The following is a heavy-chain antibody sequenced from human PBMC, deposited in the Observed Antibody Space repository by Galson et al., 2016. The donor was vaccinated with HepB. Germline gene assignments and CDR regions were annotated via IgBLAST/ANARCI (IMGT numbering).Heavy chain of an antibody. D-gene: IGHD4-11*01. CDR1: GFTFTTHT. V-gene: IGHV3-48*01. CDR2: ISTNGATI. Sequence: SLRLSCAASGFTFTTHTMNWVRQAPGKGLESISYISTNGATIHYADSVKGRFTVSRDNAKNSLYLQMNSLRAEDTALYYCAKDLGDRLVTVYYYMDAWGKGTTVTVSS. J-gene: IGHJ6*03. CDR3: AKDLGDRLVTVYYYMDA.